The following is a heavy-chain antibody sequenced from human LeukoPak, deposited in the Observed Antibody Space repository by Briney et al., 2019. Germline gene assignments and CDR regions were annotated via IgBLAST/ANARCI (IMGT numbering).Heavy chain of an antibody. CDR1: GFTFSSYW. V-gene: IGHV3-7*01. CDR3: AKEGIESIAAQFTFQH. Sequence: PGGSLRLSCAASGFTFSSYWMNWVRQAPGKGLEWVANIKPDGGETYYVDSVKGRFTISRDNAKSSLYLQMNSLRAEDTAVYYCAKEGIESIAAQFTFQHWGQGTLVTVSS. CDR2: IKPDGGET. D-gene: IGHD6-6*01. J-gene: IGHJ1*01.